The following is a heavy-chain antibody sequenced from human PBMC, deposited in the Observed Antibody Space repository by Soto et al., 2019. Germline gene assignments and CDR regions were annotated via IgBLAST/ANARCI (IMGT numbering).Heavy chain of an antibody. D-gene: IGHD2-15*01. CDR2: ISGSGDTT. Sequence: GGSLRLSCAASGFTFSSCAMTWVRQAPGKGLEWVLCISGSGDTTYYAGSVKGRFTISRDTSKSTVYLQMNSLRADDTAVYYCAKGHPGGSCYSGLDCWGQGTLVTVSS. J-gene: IGHJ4*02. V-gene: IGHV3-23*01. CDR3: AKGHPGGSCYSGLDC. CDR1: GFTFSSCA.